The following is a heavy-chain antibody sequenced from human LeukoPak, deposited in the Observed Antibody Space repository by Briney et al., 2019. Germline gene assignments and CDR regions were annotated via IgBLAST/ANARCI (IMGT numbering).Heavy chain of an antibody. Sequence: GESLQISCQGSGYSFTSYWIGWVRPMPGKGLEWMGIIYPGASDTRSSPSFQGQVTISADKSISTAYLQWSSLKASDTAMYYCARIDTAMVYYFDYWGQGTLVTVSS. J-gene: IGHJ4*02. D-gene: IGHD5-18*01. CDR2: IYPGASDT. CDR3: ARIDTAMVYYFDY. CDR1: GYSFTSYW. V-gene: IGHV5-51*01.